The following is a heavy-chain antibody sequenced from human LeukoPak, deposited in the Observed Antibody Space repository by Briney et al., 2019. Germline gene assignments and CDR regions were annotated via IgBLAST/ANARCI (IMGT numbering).Heavy chain of an antibody. V-gene: IGHV4-39*01. Sequence: SETLSLTCTVSGGSIRSSGYYWGWIRQPPGKGLEWIGSIYYSGSTYYNPSLKSRLTISVDTSKIQFSLKLSSVTAADTAVYYCARQGSDSSGYYYRYYFDYWGQGTLVTVSS. J-gene: IGHJ4*02. CDR2: IYYSGST. CDR1: GGSIRSSGYY. CDR3: ARQGSDSSGYYYRYYFDY. D-gene: IGHD3-22*01.